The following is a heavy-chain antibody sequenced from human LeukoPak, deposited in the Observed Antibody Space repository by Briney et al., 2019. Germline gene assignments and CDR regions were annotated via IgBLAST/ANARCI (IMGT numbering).Heavy chain of an antibody. V-gene: IGHV3-48*01. D-gene: IGHD3-10*01. CDR2: ISSSGSTI. CDR3: ARAFGITMVRGRVY. CDR1: GFTFSSHG. J-gene: IGHJ4*02. Sequence: GGSLRLSCAASGFTFSSHGMSWVRQAPGKGLEWVSYISSSGSTIYYADSVKGRFTISRDNAKNSLYLQMNSLRAEDTAVYYCARAFGITMVRGRVYWGQGTLVTVSS.